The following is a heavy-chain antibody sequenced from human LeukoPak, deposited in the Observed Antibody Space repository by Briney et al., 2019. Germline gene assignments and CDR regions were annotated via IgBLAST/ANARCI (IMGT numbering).Heavy chain of an antibody. CDR3: AKGDDYGDYFRSYYFDY. CDR2: ISGSGGST. V-gene: IGHV3-23*01. CDR1: GFTFSSYA. D-gene: IGHD4-17*01. Sequence: GGSLRLSCDASGFTFSSYAIHWVRQAPGKGLEWVSAISGSGGSTYYADSVKGRFTISRDNSKNTLYLQMNSLRAEDTAVYYCAKGDDYGDYFRSYYFDYWGQGTLVTVSS. J-gene: IGHJ4*02.